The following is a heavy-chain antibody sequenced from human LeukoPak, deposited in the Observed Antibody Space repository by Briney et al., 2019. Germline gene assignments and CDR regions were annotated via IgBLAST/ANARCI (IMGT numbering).Heavy chain of an antibody. J-gene: IGHJ5*02. D-gene: IGHD6-13*01. Sequence: SVKVSFKASGGTFSSYAISWVRQAPGQGLEWMGGIIPIFGTANYAQKLQGRVTMTTDTSTSTAYMELRSLRSDDTAVYYCARASSSSWFDPWGQGTLVTVSS. CDR1: GGTFSSYA. V-gene: IGHV1-69*05. CDR2: IIPIFGTA. CDR3: ARASSSSWFDP.